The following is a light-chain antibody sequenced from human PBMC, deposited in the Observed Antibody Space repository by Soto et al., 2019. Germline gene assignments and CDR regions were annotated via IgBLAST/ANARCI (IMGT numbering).Light chain of an antibody. Sequence: TQSPSTLSASVGYRFTITCRASQSISSWLAWYQQKPGQAPRLLIYDASTRATGIPARFSGSGSGTEFTLTISSLEPEDFAVYYCQQRSNWPITFGQGTRLEIK. CDR1: QSISSW. V-gene: IGKV3-11*01. CDR2: DAS. CDR3: QQRSNWPIT. J-gene: IGKJ5*01.